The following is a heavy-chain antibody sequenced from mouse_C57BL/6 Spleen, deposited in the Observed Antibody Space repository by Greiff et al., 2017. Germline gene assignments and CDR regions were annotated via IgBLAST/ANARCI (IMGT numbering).Heavy chain of an antibody. J-gene: IGHJ1*03. Sequence: VQLKQSGPELVKPGASVKIPCKASGYTFTDYNMDWVKQSHGKSLEWIGDINPNNGGTIYNQKFKGKATLTVDKSSSTAYMELRSLTSEDTAVYYCARGPYYYGSSYGYFDVWGTGTTVTVSS. D-gene: IGHD1-1*01. V-gene: IGHV1-18*01. CDR1: GYTFTDYN. CDR3: ARGPYYYGSSYGYFDV. CDR2: INPNNGGT.